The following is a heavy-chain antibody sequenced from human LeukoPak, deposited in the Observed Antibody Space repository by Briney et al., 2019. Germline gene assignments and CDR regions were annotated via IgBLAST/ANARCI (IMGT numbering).Heavy chain of an antibody. Sequence: ASVKVSCKASGGTFSSYAISWVRQAPGQGLEWMGIINPSGGSTSYAQKFQGRVTMTRDMSTSTVYMELSSLRSEDTAVYYCARECGDTAMVYLDYWGQGTLVIVSS. CDR3: ARECGDTAMVYLDY. CDR2: INPSGGST. D-gene: IGHD5-18*01. V-gene: IGHV1-46*01. CDR1: GGTFSSYA. J-gene: IGHJ4*02.